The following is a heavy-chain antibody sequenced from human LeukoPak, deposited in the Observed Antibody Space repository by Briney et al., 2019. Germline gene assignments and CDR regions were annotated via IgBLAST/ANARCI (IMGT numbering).Heavy chain of an antibody. V-gene: IGHV1-3*04. Sequence: GASVKVSCKASGYTFSNYAMHWVRQAHGQRLEWMGWINSGNGNTMYAQKFQGRVTITRDTSASTAYMELSSLRSEDTAVYYCARGSSLLDYGDPLKWFDPWGQGTLVTVSS. CDR2: INSGNGNT. D-gene: IGHD4-17*01. J-gene: IGHJ5*02. CDR1: GYTFSNYA. CDR3: ARGSSLLDYGDPLKWFDP.